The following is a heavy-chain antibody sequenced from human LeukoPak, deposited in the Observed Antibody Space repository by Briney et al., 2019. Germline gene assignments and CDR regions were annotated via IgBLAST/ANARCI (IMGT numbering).Heavy chain of an antibody. Sequence: SETLSLTCTVSGGSISSYYWSWIRQPPGKGLEWIGYIYYSGSTNYNPSLKSRVTISVDTSKNQFSLKLSSVTAADTAVHYCAGVNDYVWGSYRPMYYYFDYWGQGTLVTVSS. CDR3: AGVNDYVWGSYRPMYYYFDY. CDR1: GGSISSYY. CDR2: IYYSGST. D-gene: IGHD3-16*02. J-gene: IGHJ4*02. V-gene: IGHV4-59*01.